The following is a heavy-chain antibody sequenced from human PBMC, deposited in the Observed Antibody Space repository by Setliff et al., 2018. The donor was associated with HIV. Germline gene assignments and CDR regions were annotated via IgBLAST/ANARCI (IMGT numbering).Heavy chain of an antibody. V-gene: IGHV1-69*13. CDR2: FIPMFGAT. CDR3: ATGTYTDYEVGDY. D-gene: IGHD4-17*01. CDR1: GGTFSRSV. J-gene: IGHJ4*02. Sequence: SVKVSCKASGGTFSRSVFSWVRQAPGQGLQWMGRFIPMFGATKYAQGFQSRVTITADGSTSTAYMELSSLRSEDTAVYYCATGTYTDYEVGDYWGQGTLVTVSS.